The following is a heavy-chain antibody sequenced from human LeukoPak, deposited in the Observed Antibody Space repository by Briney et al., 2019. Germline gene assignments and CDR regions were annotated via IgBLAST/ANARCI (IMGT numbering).Heavy chain of an antibody. J-gene: IGHJ4*02. CDR1: GYTFTNYG. Sequence: ASVKVSCKASGYTFTNYGISWVRQAPGQGLEWMGWISTYNGNTNYAQKLQDRVTMTTDTSTSTAYMEVRSLRSDDTAVYYCAREVRGYSYGRLYYFDCWGQGTLVTVSS. CDR2: ISTYNGNT. D-gene: IGHD5-18*01. CDR3: AREVRGYSYGRLYYFDC. V-gene: IGHV1-18*01.